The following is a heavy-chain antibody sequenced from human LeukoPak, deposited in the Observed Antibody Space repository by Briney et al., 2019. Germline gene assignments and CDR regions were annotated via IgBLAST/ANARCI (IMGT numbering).Heavy chain of an antibody. Sequence: GGSLRLSCAASGFTFSSYGMHWVRQAPGKGLEWVAFIRYDGSNKYYADSVKGRFTISRDNSKNTLYLQMNSLRAEDTAVYYCAKEGTWGPYYYYGKDVWGQGTTVTVSS. CDR2: IRYDGSNK. V-gene: IGHV3-30*02. J-gene: IGHJ6*02. CDR1: GFTFSSYG. D-gene: IGHD7-27*01. CDR3: AKEGTWGPYYYYGKDV.